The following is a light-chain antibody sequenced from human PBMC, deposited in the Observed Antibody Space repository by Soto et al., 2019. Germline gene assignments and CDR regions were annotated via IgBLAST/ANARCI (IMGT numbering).Light chain of an antibody. CDR1: SSDVGGYNY. V-gene: IGLV2-14*01. J-gene: IGLJ1*01. Sequence: HSALTQPPSVSGAPGQSITISCTGTSSDVGGYNYVSWHQQHPGKVPKLMIYDVSYRPSGVSNRFSGSKSGNTASLTISGLQAEDEADYYCSSYTTSSTYVFGTGTKLTVL. CDR2: DVS. CDR3: SSYTTSSTYV.